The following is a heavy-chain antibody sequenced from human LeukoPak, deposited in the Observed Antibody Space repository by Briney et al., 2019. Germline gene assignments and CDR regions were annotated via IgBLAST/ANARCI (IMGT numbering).Heavy chain of an antibody. V-gene: IGHV1-69*05. Sequence: GSSVKVSCKASGGTFSSYAISWVRQAPGQGLEWMGGIIPIFGTASYAQKFQGRVTITTDESTSTAYMELSSLRSEDTAVYYCARVRREMASKYYFDYWGQGTLVTVSS. D-gene: IGHD5-24*01. CDR2: IIPIFGTA. CDR1: GGTFSSYA. J-gene: IGHJ4*02. CDR3: ARVRREMASKYYFDY.